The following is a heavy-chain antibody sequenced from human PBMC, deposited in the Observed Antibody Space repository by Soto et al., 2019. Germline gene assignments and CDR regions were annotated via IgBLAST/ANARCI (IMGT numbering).Heavy chain of an antibody. V-gene: IGHV1-69*06. CDR3: ARLGYCSSTSCSFYYYYGMDV. Sequence: SVKVSCKASGGTFSSYAISWVRQAPGQGLEWMGGIIPIFGTANYAQKFQGRVTITADKSTSTAYMELSSLRSEDTAVYYCARLGYCSSTSCSFYYYYGMDVWGQGXTVTVYS. D-gene: IGHD2-2*01. J-gene: IGHJ6*02. CDR1: GGTFSSYA. CDR2: IIPIFGTA.